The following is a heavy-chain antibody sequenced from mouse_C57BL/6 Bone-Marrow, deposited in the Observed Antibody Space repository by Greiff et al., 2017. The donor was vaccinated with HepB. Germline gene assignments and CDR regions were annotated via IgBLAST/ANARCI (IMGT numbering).Heavy chain of an antibody. Sequence: EVQVVESGGGLVQPGESLKLSCESNEYEFPSHDMSWVRKTPEKRLELVAAINSDGGSTYYPDTMERRFIISRDNTKKTLYLQMSSLRSEDTALYYCARHDYYGSSYDYAMDYWGQGTSVTVSS. D-gene: IGHD1-1*01. CDR3: ARHDYYGSSYDYAMDY. J-gene: IGHJ4*01. CDR1: EYEFPSHD. V-gene: IGHV5-2*01. CDR2: INSDGGST.